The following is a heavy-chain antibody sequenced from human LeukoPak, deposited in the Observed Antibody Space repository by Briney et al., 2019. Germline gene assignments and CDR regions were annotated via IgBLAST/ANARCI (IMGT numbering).Heavy chain of an antibody. CDR2: ISASGST. J-gene: IGHJ5*02. Sequence: SETLSLTCTVSGGSISRYYWSWIRQPAGKGLEWIGRISASGSTNYAPSLRSRITMSVDTSTKQFSLKLTSVTAADTAEYYCATDISWRDLWGRGTLVTVSS. D-gene: IGHD2-15*01. CDR3: ATDISWRDL. V-gene: IGHV4-4*07. CDR1: GGSISRYY.